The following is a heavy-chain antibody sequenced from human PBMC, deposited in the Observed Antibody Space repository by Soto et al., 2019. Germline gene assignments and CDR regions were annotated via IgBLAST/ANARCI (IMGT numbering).Heavy chain of an antibody. Sequence: GGSLRLSCAASGFTFSSYGMHWVRQAPGKGLEWVAVISYDGSNKYYADSVKGRFTISRDNSKNTLYLQMNSLRAEETAVYYCAKVLWLGYSYGYAAYYYYGMDVWGQGTTVTVSS. CDR3: AKVLWLGYSYGYAAYYYYGMDV. V-gene: IGHV3-30*18. CDR2: ISYDGSNK. CDR1: GFTFSSYG. J-gene: IGHJ6*02. D-gene: IGHD5-18*01.